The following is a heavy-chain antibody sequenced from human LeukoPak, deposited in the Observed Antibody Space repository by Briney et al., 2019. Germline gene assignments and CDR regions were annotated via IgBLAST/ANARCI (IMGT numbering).Heavy chain of an antibody. CDR2: ISSDSNYI. J-gene: IGHJ6*02. V-gene: IGHV3-21*01. D-gene: IGHD4-4*01. CDR1: GFTFSPYS. CDR3: ARVSFSQYGMDV. Sequence: PGGSLRLSCAVSGFTFSPYSMNWVRQAPGKGLEWVPSISSDSNYIYYADSVKGRFTSSRDNAKNSLYLQMNSLRAEDTAVYYCARVSFSQYGMDVWGQGTTVTVSS.